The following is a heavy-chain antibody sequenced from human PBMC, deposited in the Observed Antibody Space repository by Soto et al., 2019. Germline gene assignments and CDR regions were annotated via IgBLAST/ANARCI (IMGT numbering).Heavy chain of an antibody. V-gene: IGHV3-30*03. D-gene: IGHD3-9*01. CDR3: ATPKGADIPFDS. Sequence: QVQLVESGGGVVQPGRSLRLSCAASGFTFSSDGMHWVRQAPGKGLEWVAVISYDGSDKYYADSAKGRFTISRDNSKNTVFLQMNSLRPEDTALYYCATPKGADIPFDSWGQGTLVTVSS. CDR1: GFTFSSDG. CDR2: ISYDGSDK. J-gene: IGHJ4*02.